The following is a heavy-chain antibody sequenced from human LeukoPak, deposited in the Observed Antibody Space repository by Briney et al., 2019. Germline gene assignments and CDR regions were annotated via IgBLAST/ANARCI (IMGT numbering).Heavy chain of an antibody. CDR2: ISYDGSNK. CDR3: ARGGSGRYYYYFYYMDV. J-gene: IGHJ6*03. D-gene: IGHD3-10*01. CDR1: GFTFSSHA. V-gene: IGHV3-30*16. Sequence: PGRSLRLSCAASGFTFSSHAIHWVRQAPGKGLEWEAIISYDGSNKYYADSVKGRFTISRDNSKNTLFLQMNSLRAEDTAVYYCARGGSGRYYYYFYYMDVWGKGTTVTVSS.